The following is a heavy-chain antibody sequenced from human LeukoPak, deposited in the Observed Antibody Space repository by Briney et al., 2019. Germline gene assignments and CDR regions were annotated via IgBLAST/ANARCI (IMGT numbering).Heavy chain of an antibody. J-gene: IGHJ6*03. Sequence: PGRSLRLSCAASGFTFDDYAMHWVRQAPGKGLEWVSGISWNSDRIGYADSVKGRFTISRDNTKNSLYVQMNSLRAEDTALYYCARGPQLGGYYTFAYMDVWGKGTTVTVSS. V-gene: IGHV3-9*01. CDR3: ARGPQLGGYYTFAYMDV. CDR2: ISWNSDRI. CDR1: GFTFDDYA. D-gene: IGHD3-3*01.